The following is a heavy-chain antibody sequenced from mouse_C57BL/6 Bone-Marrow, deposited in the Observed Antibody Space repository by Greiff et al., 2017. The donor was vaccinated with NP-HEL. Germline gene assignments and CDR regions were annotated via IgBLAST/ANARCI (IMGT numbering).Heavy chain of an antibody. CDR1: GYAFSSSW. CDR2: IYPGDGDT. J-gene: IGHJ3*01. Sequence: LQESGPELVKPGASVKISCKASGYAFSSSWMNWVKQRPGKGLEWIGRIYPGDGDTNYNGKFKGKATLTADKSSSTAYMQLSSLTSEDSAVYFCARRGLAYWGQGTLVTVSA. D-gene: IGHD3-3*01. CDR3: ARRGLAY. V-gene: IGHV1-82*01.